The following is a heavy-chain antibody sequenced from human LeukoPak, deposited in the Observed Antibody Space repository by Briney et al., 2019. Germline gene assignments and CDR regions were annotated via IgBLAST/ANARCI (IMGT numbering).Heavy chain of an antibody. D-gene: IGHD3-16*02. CDR2: IKQDGSEK. V-gene: IGHV3-7*01. Sequence: GGSLRLSCAASGFTFSSYWMSWVRQAPGKGLEWVANIKQDGSEKYYVESVKGRFTISRDNDKNSLFLQMTSLRAEDTAVYYCARVGGRYSPLGYWGQGTLVTVSS. CDR3: ARVGGRYSPLGY. J-gene: IGHJ4*02. CDR1: GFTFSSYW.